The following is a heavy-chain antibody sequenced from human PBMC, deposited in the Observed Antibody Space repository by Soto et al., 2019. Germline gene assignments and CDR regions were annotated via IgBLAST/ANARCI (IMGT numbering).Heavy chain of an antibody. Sequence: EVQLLESGGDLVQPGGSLSLSCAASGFTFSSYAMSWLRQAPGKGLEWVSAISGSGGTTYYADSVKGRFSISRDSSKNTLYLQMESLRDEDTATYFCAKFCVATGGSSGWPWCLQYWFQGTLLTVS. CDR3: AKFCVATGGSSGWPWCLQY. CDR1: GFTFSSYA. J-gene: IGHJ4*02. V-gene: IGHV3-23*01. CDR2: ISGSGGTT. D-gene: IGHD6-25*01.